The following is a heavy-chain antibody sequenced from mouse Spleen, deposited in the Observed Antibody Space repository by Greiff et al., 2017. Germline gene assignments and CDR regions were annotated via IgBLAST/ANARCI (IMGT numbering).Heavy chain of an antibody. CDR3: ATTVVERMDY. V-gene: IGHV5-17*01. Sequence: DVKLVESGGGLVKPGGSLKLSCAASGFTFSDYGMHWVRQAPEKGLEWVAYISSGSSTIYYADTVKGRFTISRDNAKNTLFLQMTSLRSEDTAMYYCATTVVERMDYWGQGTSVTVSS. D-gene: IGHD1-1*01. J-gene: IGHJ4*01. CDR1: GFTFSDYG. CDR2: ISSGSSTI.